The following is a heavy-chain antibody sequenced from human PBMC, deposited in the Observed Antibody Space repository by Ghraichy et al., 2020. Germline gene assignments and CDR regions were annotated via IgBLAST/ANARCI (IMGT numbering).Heavy chain of an antibody. CDR2: ITSTGETT. CDR1: EDSFSNYA. D-gene: IGHD6-19*01. Sequence: LSLTCAASEDSFSNYAMIWVRQAPGKGLEWVSSITSTGETTYYADSVRDRFTISRDNSQKTLYLQVSSLRADDSGVYYCAKWGAAGYTSGWYADSWGRGTLVTVSS. J-gene: IGHJ4*02. V-gene: IGHV3-23*01. CDR3: AKWGAAGYTSGWYADS.